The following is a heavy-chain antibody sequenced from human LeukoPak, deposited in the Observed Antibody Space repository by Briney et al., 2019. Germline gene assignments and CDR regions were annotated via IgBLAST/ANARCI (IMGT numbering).Heavy chain of an antibody. J-gene: IGHJ4*02. CDR1: GFTFSSYW. CDR2: IISDGTVT. Sequence: GGSLRLSCAASGFTFSSYWMHWVRQAPGKGLVWVSRIISDGTVTDYADSVKGRFTTSRDNAKNTLYLQMNSLRAEDTAVYYCASDWSLAYWGQGALVTVSS. V-gene: IGHV3-74*01. D-gene: IGHD2-8*02. CDR3: ASDWSLAY.